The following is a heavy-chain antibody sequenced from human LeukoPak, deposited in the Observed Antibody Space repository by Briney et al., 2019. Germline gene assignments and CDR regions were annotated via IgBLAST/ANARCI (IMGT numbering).Heavy chain of an antibody. CDR1: GGTFSSYA. D-gene: IGHD3-10*01. CDR2: IIPIFGTA. V-gene: IGHV1-69*13. Sequence: SVKVSCKASGGTFSSYAISWVRQAPGQGLEWMGGIIPIFGTANYAQKFQGRVTITADESTSTAYMELSSLRSEDTAVYYCARQNYYYGSGTYHAIDYWGQGTLVTVSP. J-gene: IGHJ4*02. CDR3: ARQNYYYGSGTYHAIDY.